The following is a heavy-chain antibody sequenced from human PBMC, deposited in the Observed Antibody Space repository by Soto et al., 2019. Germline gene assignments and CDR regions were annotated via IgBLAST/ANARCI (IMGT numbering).Heavy chain of an antibody. CDR3: ARDGRTDFWSFDN. Sequence: ASVKVSCKASGYTFTSYGISWVRQAPGRGLEWMGWISVHNGNTKYAQNFQGRVTMTTDTSTTTAYMELRSLRSDDTAVYYCARDGRTDFWSFDNWGQGTLVTVSS. D-gene: IGHD3-3*01. V-gene: IGHV1-18*01. CDR1: GYTFTSYG. CDR2: ISVHNGNT. J-gene: IGHJ4*02.